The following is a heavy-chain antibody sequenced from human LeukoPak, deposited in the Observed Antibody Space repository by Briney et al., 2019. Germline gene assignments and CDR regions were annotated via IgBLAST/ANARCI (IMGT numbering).Heavy chain of an antibody. D-gene: IGHD3-22*01. Sequence: ASVKVSCKASGYTSTSYNINWFRQAPGRGFEWLGFVSPHNGDTGYTQNFQGRVTMTRDTSINTAYMELSGLRSEDTAVYYCVRHYYDYVAFDIWGQGTMVIVSS. J-gene: IGHJ3*02. CDR2: VSPHNGDT. V-gene: IGHV1-8*01. CDR1: GYTSTSYN. CDR3: VRHYYDYVAFDI.